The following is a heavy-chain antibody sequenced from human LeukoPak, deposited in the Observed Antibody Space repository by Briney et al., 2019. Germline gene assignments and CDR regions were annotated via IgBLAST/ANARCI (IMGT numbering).Heavy chain of an antibody. CDR2: IYHSGST. CDR3: ARDVVGITMVRGAYLN. D-gene: IGHD3-10*01. Sequence: PSETLSLTCAVSGGSISSSNWWSWVRQPPGKGLEWIGEIYHSGSTNYNPSLKSRVTISVDKSKNQFSLKLSSVTAADTAVYYCARDVVGITMVRGAYLNWGQGTLVTVSS. CDR1: GGSISSSNW. J-gene: IGHJ4*02. V-gene: IGHV4-4*02.